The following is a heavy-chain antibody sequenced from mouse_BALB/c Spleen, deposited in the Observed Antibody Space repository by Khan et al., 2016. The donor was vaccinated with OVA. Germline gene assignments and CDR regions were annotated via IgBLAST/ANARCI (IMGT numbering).Heavy chain of an antibody. Sequence: VQLQQSGPELMKPGASVKISCKASGYSFTSYYMHWVKQSHGKSLEWIGYIDPFNGGTNYNQKFKGKATLTVDKSSSTAYMHLSSLTSEDSAVXCCERRGGYYGSQLFDYWGQGTTLTVSS. CDR1: GYSFTSYY. CDR2: IDPFNGGT. D-gene: IGHD1-1*01. J-gene: IGHJ2*01. V-gene: IGHV1S135*01. CDR3: ERRGGYYGSQLFDY.